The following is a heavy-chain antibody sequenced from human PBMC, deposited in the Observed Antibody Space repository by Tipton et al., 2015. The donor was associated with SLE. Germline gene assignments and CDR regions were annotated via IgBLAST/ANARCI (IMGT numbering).Heavy chain of an antibody. J-gene: IGHJ5*02. D-gene: IGHD4-17*01. V-gene: IGHV4-39*07. CDR1: SGSISSSNYY. CDR3: ARDRNYGEGWVDP. Sequence: TLSLTCIVSSGSISSSNYYWGWIRQPPGKGLEWIGSIHYSGRTYYNPSLESRVTISVDTSKNQFSLKLRSVTAADTAVYYCARDRNYGEGWVDPWGQGTLVTVSS. CDR2: IHYSGRT.